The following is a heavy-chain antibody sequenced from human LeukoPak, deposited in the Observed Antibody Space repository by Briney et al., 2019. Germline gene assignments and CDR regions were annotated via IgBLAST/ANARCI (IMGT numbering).Heavy chain of an antibody. CDR1: GFTFSSYS. V-gene: IGHV3-21*01. D-gene: IGHD1-1*01. CDR3: ARSVLVQLERRGAFDI. J-gene: IGHJ3*02. CDR2: ISSSSSYI. Sequence: PGGSLRLSCAASGFTFSSYSMNWVRQAPGKGLEWVSTISSSSSYIYYADSVKGRFTISRDNSKNTLYLQMNSLRAEDTAVYYCARSVLVQLERRGAFDIWGQGTMVTVSS.